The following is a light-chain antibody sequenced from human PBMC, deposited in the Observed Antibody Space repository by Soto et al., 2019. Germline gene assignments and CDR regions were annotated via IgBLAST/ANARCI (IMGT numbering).Light chain of an antibody. CDR1: QSFLYSSNNKNY. CDR2: WAS. Sequence: DIVMTQSPDSLGVSLGERATINCKSSQSFLYSSNNKNYLAWYQQKTGQPPKMXIYWASTRDSGVPDRFSGSGSGTDLTLTISRLQAEDVAVYYCQKYYSTPRTCGQGTKVDIK. CDR3: QKYYSTPRT. J-gene: IGKJ1*01. V-gene: IGKV4-1*01.